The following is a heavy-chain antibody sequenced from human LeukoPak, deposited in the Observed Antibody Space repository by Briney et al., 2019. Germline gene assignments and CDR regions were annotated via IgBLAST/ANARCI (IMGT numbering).Heavy chain of an antibody. CDR3: ARGPPFNY. CDR1: GYTFVTKP. V-gene: IGHV1-46*01. CDR2: INPSGGST. Sequence: ASVKVPCKTSGYTFVTKPISWVRQAPGQGLEWMGIINPSGGSTSYAQKFQGRVTMTRDTSTSTVYMELSSLRSEDTAVYYCARGPPFNYWGQGTLVTVSS. J-gene: IGHJ4*02.